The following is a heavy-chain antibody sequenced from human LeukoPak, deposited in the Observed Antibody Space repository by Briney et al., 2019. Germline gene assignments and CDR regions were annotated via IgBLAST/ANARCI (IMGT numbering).Heavy chain of an antibody. CDR3: ATHGWFGETRYYGMDV. CDR2: NYPGDSDT. CDR1: GYSFTSYL. D-gene: IGHD3-10*01. J-gene: IGHJ6*02. V-gene: IGHV5-51*01. Sequence: GEPLKISCTGSGYSFTSYLIGWLRQMPGKRLERMGINYPGDSDTRYCPSFQGQVTISADKSISTAYQQWSSLKASDTAMYYCATHGWFGETRYYGMDVWGQGTTVTVSS.